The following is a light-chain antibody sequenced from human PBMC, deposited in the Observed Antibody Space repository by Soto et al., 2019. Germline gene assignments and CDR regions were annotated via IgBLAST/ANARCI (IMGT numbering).Light chain of an antibody. CDR3: QQADSFPT. CDR1: QVISSW. CDR2: AAS. Sequence: DIQLTQSPSFLSASVGDRVTITFRASQVISSWLVWYQQKPGKAPKLLIYAASSLQSGVPSRFSGSGSGTDFTLTISSLQPEDFATYYCQQADSFPTFGGGTKVDIK. J-gene: IGKJ4*01. V-gene: IGKV1-12*01.